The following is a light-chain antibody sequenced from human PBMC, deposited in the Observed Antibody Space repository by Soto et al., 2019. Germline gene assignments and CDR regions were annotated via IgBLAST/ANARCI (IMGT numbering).Light chain of an antibody. CDR1: SSDVGGHNF. Sequence: QSALTQPPSSSGSHGQSVTISCTGTSSDVGGHNFVSWYQQHPGKAPKFLIYEVTKRPSGVPDRFSGSKSGITASLTVSGLQADDEAYYYCSAYAGNNNPVIFGVGTKVTVL. V-gene: IGLV2-8*01. CDR3: SAYAGNNNPVI. CDR2: EVT. J-gene: IGLJ2*01.